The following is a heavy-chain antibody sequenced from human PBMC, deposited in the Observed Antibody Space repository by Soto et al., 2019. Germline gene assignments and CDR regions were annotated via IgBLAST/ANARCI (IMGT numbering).Heavy chain of an antibody. CDR2: IYPGGSDT. CDR1: GYSFTTYC. V-gene: IGHV5-51*01. J-gene: IGHJ4*02. Sequence: GSLKISCKGSGYSFTTYCMDWDPQMTGKGLVWMAIIYPGGSDTRYSPSCQGQVTISADKSISTAYLHWGSLKASDTVMYYCARSRSSSWIDYWGQGTLVTVSS. CDR3: ARSRSSSWIDY. D-gene: IGHD6-13*01.